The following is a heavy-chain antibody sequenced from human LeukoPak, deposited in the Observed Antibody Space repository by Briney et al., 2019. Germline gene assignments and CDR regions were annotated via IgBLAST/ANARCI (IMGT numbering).Heavy chain of an antibody. CDR1: GGSISSSSYY. Sequence: PSETLSLTCTVSGGSISSSSYYWGWIRQPPGKGLEWIGSIYYSGSTYYNPSLKSRVTISVDTSKNQFSLKLSSVTAADTAVYYCARRLYDSSGYSAESDAFDIWGQGTMVTVSS. J-gene: IGHJ3*02. V-gene: IGHV4-39*01. CDR2: IYYSGST. D-gene: IGHD3-22*01. CDR3: ARRLYDSSGYSAESDAFDI.